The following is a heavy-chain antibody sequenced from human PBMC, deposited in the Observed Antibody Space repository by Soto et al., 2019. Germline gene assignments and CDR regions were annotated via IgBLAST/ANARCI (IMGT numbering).Heavy chain of an antibody. CDR3: VRDAGRFGIAGAGVDS. J-gene: IGHJ5*01. V-gene: IGHV4-34*01. Sequence: SETLSLTCAVYGGSFSGYYWSWIRQPPGKGLEWIGEINHSGSANYNPSLKSRVTISVDTSKNQFSLKLSSVTAADTAVYYCVRDAGRFGIAGAGVDSWGQGTRVTVSS. CDR1: GGSFSGYY. CDR2: INHSGSA. D-gene: IGHD6-19*01.